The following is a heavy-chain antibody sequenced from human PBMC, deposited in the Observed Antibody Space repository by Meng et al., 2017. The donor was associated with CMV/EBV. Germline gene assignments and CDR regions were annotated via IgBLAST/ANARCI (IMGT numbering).Heavy chain of an antibody. Sequence: GSLRLSCTVFGGSISSSSYYWGWIRQPPGKGREGTGSIYYSGSTYYNPSLKSRVTISVDTSKNQFSLKLSSVTAADTAVYYCARDHHTHGFLESYYGMDVWGQGTTVTVSS. V-gene: IGHV4-39*07. CDR3: ARDHHTHGFLESYYGMDV. CDR1: GGSISSSSYY. J-gene: IGHJ6*02. D-gene: IGHD3-3*01. CDR2: IYYSGST.